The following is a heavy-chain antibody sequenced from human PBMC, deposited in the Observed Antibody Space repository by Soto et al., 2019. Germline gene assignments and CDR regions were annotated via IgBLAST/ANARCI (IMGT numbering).Heavy chain of an antibody. CDR2: ISYDGSNK. Sequence: QVQLVESGGGVVQPGRSLRLSCAASGFTFSSYDMHWVRQAPGKGLEWVAVISYDGSNKYYADSVKGRFTISRDNSKNTLYLQMNSLGAEDTAVYYCARVARGVGATTVHFDYWGQGTLVTVSS. CDR1: GFTFSSYD. V-gene: IGHV3-30-3*01. J-gene: IGHJ4*02. D-gene: IGHD1-26*01. CDR3: ARVARGVGATTVHFDY.